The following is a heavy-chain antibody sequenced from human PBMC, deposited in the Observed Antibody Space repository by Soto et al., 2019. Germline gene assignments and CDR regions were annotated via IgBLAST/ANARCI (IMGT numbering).Heavy chain of an antibody. V-gene: IGHV3-74*01. CDR1: GSTFSNDW. CDR2: INRDGSST. CDR3: ARDRSYSLDV. Sequence: EVQLVESGGGLLQPGGSLRLSCAVSGSTFSNDWMHWVRQAPGKGLVWVSHINRDGSSTNYADFVKGRFTMARDNAKNTVYLQMNSLRAEDTAVYYCARDRSYSLDVWGQGTTVTVSS. J-gene: IGHJ6*02.